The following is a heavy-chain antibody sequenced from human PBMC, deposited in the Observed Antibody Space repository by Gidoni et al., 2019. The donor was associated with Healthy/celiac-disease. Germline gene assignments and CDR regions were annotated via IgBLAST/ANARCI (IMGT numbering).Heavy chain of an antibody. J-gene: IGHJ5*02. CDR2: IYYSGST. D-gene: IGHD1-26*01. CDR3: ARDTAHSGSRWGWFDP. CDR1: GGSISSGDYY. Sequence: QVQLQESGPGLVKPSQTLSLTCTVSGGSISSGDYYWSWIRQPPGKGLEWIGYIYYSGSTYYNPSLKSRVTISVDTSKNQFSLKLSSVTAADTAVYYCARDTAHSGSRWGWFDPWGQGTLVTVSS. V-gene: IGHV4-30-4*01.